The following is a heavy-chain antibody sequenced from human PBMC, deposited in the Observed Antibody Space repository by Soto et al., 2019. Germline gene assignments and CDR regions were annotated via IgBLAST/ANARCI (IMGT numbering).Heavy chain of an antibody. CDR3: ARMKLARLDH. J-gene: IGHJ4*02. CDR1: GVSFNSYG. Sequence: QVQLLQSGTEVKRSGSSVKVSCRASGVSFNSYGFAWVRQAPGRGLEWVGKINPASQLRNYQQSLQGRVTITADTSTTTAYMELSGLTSEDTAVYYCARMKLARLDHWGQGTLVTVSS. V-gene: IGHV1-69*09. CDR2: INPASQLR.